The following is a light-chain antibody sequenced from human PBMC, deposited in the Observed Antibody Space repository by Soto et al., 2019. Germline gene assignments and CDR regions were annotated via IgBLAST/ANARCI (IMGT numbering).Light chain of an antibody. Sequence: QSALTQPASVSGSPGQSITISCTGTSSDVGSYNLVSWYQQHPGKAPKLMIYEGSKRPSGVSNRFSGSKSGNTASLTISGLQPEDEADYYCCSYAGCVFGTGTKLTVL. J-gene: IGLJ1*01. V-gene: IGLV2-23*01. CDR3: CSYAGCV. CDR1: SSDVGSYNL. CDR2: EGS.